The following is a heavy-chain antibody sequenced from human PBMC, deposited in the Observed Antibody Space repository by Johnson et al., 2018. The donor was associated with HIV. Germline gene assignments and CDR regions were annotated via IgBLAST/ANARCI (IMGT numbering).Heavy chain of an antibody. V-gene: IGHV3-30*04. CDR1: GFTFSSYA. D-gene: IGHD3-16*01. CDR3: ANLIGGGI. CDR2: ISY. J-gene: IGHJ3*02. Sequence: QVQLVESGGGVVQPGRSLSLSCAASGFTFSSYAMNWVRQAPGKGLEWVAVISYAASVKGRLTISRDDSQNTAYLQMNSRRVEDTAVYYCANLIGGGIWGQGTMVTVSS.